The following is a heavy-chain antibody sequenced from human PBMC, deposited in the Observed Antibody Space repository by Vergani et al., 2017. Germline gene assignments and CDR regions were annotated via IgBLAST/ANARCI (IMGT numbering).Heavy chain of an antibody. D-gene: IGHD4-23*01. CDR3: ASXDDHNGNPGAFDI. Sequence: QVQLQESGPGLVKPSQTLSLTCTVSGGSLSSGSYYWSWVRQRPGKGLEWIGYIYNSGSTYYNPSLKSRVTISVDASKNQFSLKLSSVTAADTAVYYCASXDDHNGNPGAFDIWGQGTKVTVSS. CDR2: IYNSGST. V-gene: IGHV4-31*03. J-gene: IGHJ3*02. CDR1: GGSLSSGSYY.